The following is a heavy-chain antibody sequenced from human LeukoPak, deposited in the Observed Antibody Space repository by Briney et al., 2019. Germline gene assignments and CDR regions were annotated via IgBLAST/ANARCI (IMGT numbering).Heavy chain of an antibody. CDR1: GFTFSSYA. CDR2: ISGSGGST. J-gene: IGHJ4*02. CDR3: ARVPVGSYSFDY. D-gene: IGHD1-26*01. V-gene: IGHV3-23*01. Sequence: SGGSLRLSCAASGFTFSSYAMSWVRQAPGKGLEWVSAISGSGGSTYYADSVKGRFTISRDNSKNTLYLHMNSLRAEDTAVYYCARVPVGSYSFDYWGQGTLVTVSS.